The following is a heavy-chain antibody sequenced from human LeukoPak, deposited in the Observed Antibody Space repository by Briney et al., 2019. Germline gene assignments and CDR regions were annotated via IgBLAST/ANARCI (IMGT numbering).Heavy chain of an antibody. CDR3: ARGENGVIYYYYYMDV. D-gene: IGHD4-17*01. CDR2: INPSGGST. Sequence: ASVKVSCKASGYTFTRYYIHWVRQAPGQGLEWMGIINPSGGSTNYAQKFQGRVTMTRDASTSTVYMELSSLRSEDTAVYYCARGENGVIYYYYYMDVWGKGTTVTVSS. J-gene: IGHJ6*03. V-gene: IGHV1-46*01. CDR1: GYTFTRYY.